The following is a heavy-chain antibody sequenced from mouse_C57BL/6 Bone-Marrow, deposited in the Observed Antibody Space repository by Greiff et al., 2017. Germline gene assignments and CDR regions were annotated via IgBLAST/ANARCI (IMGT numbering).Heavy chain of an antibody. J-gene: IGHJ2*01. CDR1: GYAFSSSW. V-gene: IGHV1-82*01. Sequence: VQLKQSGPELVKPGASVKISCKASGYAFSSSWMNWVKQRPGKGLEWIGRIYPGDGDTNYNGKFKGKATLTADKSSSTAYMQLSSLTSEDSAVYFCARSGWLLFDYWGQGTTLTVSS. CDR3: ARSGWLLFDY. D-gene: IGHD2-3*01. CDR2: IYPGDGDT.